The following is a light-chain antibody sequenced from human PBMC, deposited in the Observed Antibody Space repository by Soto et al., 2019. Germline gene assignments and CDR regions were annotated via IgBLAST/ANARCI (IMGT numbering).Light chain of an antibody. Sequence: QSVLTQPPSVSGAPGQGVTISSTCSSSSIGAGYDVHRYQQLPGTAPKLLIYCNSNRPSGVHDRSSGSKSGTSASLAITGLQAEDEADYYGQSYDSSLSGPVVFGGGTKLTVL. CDR3: QSYDSSLSGPVV. V-gene: IGLV1-40*01. CDR2: CNS. J-gene: IGLJ2*01. CDR1: SSSIGAGYD.